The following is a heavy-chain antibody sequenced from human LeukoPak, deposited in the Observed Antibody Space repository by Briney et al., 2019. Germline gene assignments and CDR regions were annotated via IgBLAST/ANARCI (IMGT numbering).Heavy chain of an antibody. V-gene: IGHV1-18*01. CDR1: GYTFTSYG. J-gene: IGHJ4*02. CDR2: ISAYNGNT. CDR3: ARNKARYCSGGSCYGRFDY. D-gene: IGHD2-15*01. Sequence: ASVKVSCKASGYTFTSYGISWVRQAPGQGLEWMGWISAYNGNTNYAQKLQGRVTMTTDTSTSTAYMELRSLRSDDTAVYYCARNKARYCSGGSCYGRFDYWGQGTLVTVSS.